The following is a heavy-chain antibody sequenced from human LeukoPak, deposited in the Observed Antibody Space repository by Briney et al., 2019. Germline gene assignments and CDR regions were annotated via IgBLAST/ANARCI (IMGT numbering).Heavy chain of an antibody. J-gene: IGHJ4*02. CDR1: GFTFSNSG. CDR2: IWFDGSNK. D-gene: IGHD2-2*01. CDR3: ARVRSTTSYFYFDY. V-gene: IGHV3-33*08. Sequence: PGGSLRLSCAASGFTFSNSGMNWVRQAPGKGLEWLAIIWFDGSNKYYADSVKDRFTISRDNSKNTLYLQMNSLRAEDTAVYYCARVRSTTSYFYFDYWGQGTLVTVSS.